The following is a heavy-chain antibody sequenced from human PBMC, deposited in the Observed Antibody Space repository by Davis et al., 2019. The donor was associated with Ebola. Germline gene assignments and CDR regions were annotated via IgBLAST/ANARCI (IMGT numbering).Heavy chain of an antibody. J-gene: IGHJ6*03. CDR1: GGPFSGYY. CDR3: ARENPTVTTGGLNYYYMDV. V-gene: IGHV4-34*01. CDR2: INHRGST. Sequence: SETLSLTCAVYGGPFSGYYWSWIRQPPGKGLEWIGEINHRGSTKYNPSLRSRVTISVDTSKNQFSLKLNSVTAADTAVYYCARENPTVTTGGLNYYYMDVWGKGTTVTVS. D-gene: IGHD4-17*01.